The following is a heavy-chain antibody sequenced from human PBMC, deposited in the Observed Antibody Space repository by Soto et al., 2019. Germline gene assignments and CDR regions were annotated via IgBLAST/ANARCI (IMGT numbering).Heavy chain of an antibody. CDR1: GGSISGYY. D-gene: IGHD1-26*01. Sequence: SETLSLTCTVSGGSISGYYWSWIRQPPGKGLEWIGYIYYSGSTNYNPSLKSRVTISVDTSRNQFSLKLSSVTAADTAVYYCGRDPGGSYNDYWGQGTLVTVSS. CDR3: GRDPGGSYNDY. J-gene: IGHJ4*02. V-gene: IGHV4-59*01. CDR2: IYYSGST.